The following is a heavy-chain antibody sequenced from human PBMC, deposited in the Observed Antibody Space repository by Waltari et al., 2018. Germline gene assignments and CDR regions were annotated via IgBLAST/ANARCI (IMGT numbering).Heavy chain of an antibody. D-gene: IGHD2-15*01. J-gene: IGHJ4*02. CDR2: VRRSGRT. Sequence: QLQLQESGPGLVKPSGTLSLTCRVSGDSMSSTDVWNWVRQPPGKGLEWIGQVRRSGRTNYNPSFASRVTVAMDTYNNHFSLRLTSATAADTAVYFCARDRGRGLYLDSWGPGILVTVSP. V-gene: IGHV4-4*02. CDR3: ARDRGRGLYLDS. CDR1: GDSMSSTDV.